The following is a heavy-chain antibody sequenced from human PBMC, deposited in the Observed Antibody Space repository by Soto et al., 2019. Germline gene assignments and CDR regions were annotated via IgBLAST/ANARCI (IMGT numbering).Heavy chain of an antibody. V-gene: IGHV4-30-4*01. D-gene: IGHD2-21*02. CDR1: GGFISSGDSY. Sequence: QVQLQESGPGLVKPSQTLSLTCTVSGGFISSGDSYWIWIRQPPGNGLEWIRYIYYSGSTYYNPSLKGLVTISVDTSKNQFSMKLSSVTAADTAVYYCASDDCGGDCYSSDSTWGNGFDPWGEGTLVTVSS. CDR2: IYYSGST. J-gene: IGHJ5*02. CDR3: ASDDCGGDCYSSDSTWGNGFDP.